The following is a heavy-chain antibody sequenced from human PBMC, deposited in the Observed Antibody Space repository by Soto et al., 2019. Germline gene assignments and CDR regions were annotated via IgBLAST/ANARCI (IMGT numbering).Heavy chain of an antibody. CDR1: GGSISSGGYY. CDR2: IYYSGST. V-gene: IGHV4-31*03. D-gene: IGHD6-13*01. Sequence: QVQLQESGPGLVKPSQTLSLTCTVSGGSISSGGYYWSWIRQHPGKGLEWIGDIYYSGSTYYNPSPKSRVSISVATSESQLAQKLSSVAAADTAVYYCASGEGAAADHPNWFDPWGQGTLVTVSS. CDR3: ASGEGAAADHPNWFDP. J-gene: IGHJ5*02.